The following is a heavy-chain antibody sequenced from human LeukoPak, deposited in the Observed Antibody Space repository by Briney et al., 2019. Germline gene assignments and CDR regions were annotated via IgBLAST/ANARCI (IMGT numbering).Heavy chain of an antibody. J-gene: IGHJ5*02. Sequence: SETLSLTCTVSVVSISNYYWNCIRQPPGEGLEWIGYISYSGRTDHNPSLKSRVTMSVDTSKNQFSLKLNSVTAADTAVYYCARQLRAWGFDPWGQGTLVTVSS. CDR3: ARQLRAWGFDP. CDR2: ISYSGRT. V-gene: IGHV4-59*08. CDR1: VVSISNYY. D-gene: IGHD2-21*01.